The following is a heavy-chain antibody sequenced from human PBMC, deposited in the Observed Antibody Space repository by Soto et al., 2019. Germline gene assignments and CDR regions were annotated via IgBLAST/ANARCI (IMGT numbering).Heavy chain of an antibody. CDR2: INNDGSDI. J-gene: IGHJ4*02. V-gene: IGHV3-74*01. CDR3: VRGSGGPES. Sequence: GGSLRLACAGSDFTFRKYCMPWVRRPPGQGLVWLSRINNDGSDIVYADSVKGRFTFSRDNAKSTEYLQMNSLTAEDTAVYYCVRGSGGPESWGRGTQVTVSS. CDR1: DFTFRKYC.